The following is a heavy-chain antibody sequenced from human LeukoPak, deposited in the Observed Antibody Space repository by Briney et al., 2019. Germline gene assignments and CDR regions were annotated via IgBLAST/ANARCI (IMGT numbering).Heavy chain of an antibody. CDR1: GGSVSSGSYY. CDR3: ARRVGTRDWYFDL. CDR2: VYYHGGT. D-gene: IGHD1-14*01. Sequence: PSETLSLTCTVSGGSVSSGSYYWSWIRQPPGKGLEWIGYVYYHGGTNYNPSLKSRVTISVDTSKNQLSLKLTSVTAADTAVYYCARRVGTRDWYFDLWGRGTLVTVSS. J-gene: IGHJ2*01. V-gene: IGHV4-61*01.